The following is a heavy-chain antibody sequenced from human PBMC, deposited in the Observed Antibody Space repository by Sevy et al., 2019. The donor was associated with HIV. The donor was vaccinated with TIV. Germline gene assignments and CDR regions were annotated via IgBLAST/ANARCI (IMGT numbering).Heavy chain of an antibody. Sequence: GGSLRLSCAASGFSFSSYNVNWVRQAPGKGLEWVSSITGDSNFIYYADSVKGRFTISRDNAKNSLYLQMNNLRAEDTAVYYCAKWDADRRWYFDYWGQGTLVTVSS. CDR2: ITGDSNFI. CDR1: GFSFSSYN. D-gene: IGHD1-26*01. V-gene: IGHV3-21*01. CDR3: AKWDADRRWYFDY. J-gene: IGHJ4*02.